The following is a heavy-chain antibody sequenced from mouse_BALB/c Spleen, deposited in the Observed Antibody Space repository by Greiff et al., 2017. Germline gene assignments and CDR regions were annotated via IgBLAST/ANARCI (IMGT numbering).Heavy chain of an antibody. Sequence: EVKLVESGGGLVKPGGSLKLSCAASGFTFSSYTMSWVRQTPEKRLEWVATISSGGSYTYYPDSVKGRFTISRDNAKNTLYLQMSSLKSEDTAMYYCTRDSSGYVLDYWGQGTTLTVSS. V-gene: IGHV5-6-4*01. CDR2: ISSGGSYT. J-gene: IGHJ2*01. CDR1: GFTFSSYT. CDR3: TRDSSGYVLDY. D-gene: IGHD3-1*01.